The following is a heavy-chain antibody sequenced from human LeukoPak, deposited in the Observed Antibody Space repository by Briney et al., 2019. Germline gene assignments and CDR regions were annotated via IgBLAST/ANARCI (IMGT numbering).Heavy chain of an antibody. J-gene: IGHJ4*02. CDR3: AKLMNSWYGNDY. CDR1: GFSFSTYA. CDR2: ISDSGGST. V-gene: IGHV3-23*01. Sequence: GGSLRLSCAASGFSFSTYAMSWVRQAPGKGLEWVSVISDSGGSTYYPDSVKGRFTISRDNSKNTLYLQMNSLRAEDTAVYYCAKLMNSWYGNDYWGQGTLVTVSS. D-gene: IGHD6-13*01.